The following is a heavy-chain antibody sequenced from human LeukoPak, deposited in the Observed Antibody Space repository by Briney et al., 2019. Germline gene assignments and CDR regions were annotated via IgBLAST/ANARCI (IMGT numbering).Heavy chain of an antibody. V-gene: IGHV3-9*01. J-gene: IGHJ4*02. Sequence: GRSLRLSCAASGFTFDDYAMHWVRQAPGKGLEWVSGISWNSGSIGYADSVKGRFTISRDNAKNSLYLQMNSLGAEDTALYYCAKGGAYGSSWLQDYWGQGTLVTVSS. D-gene: IGHD6-13*01. CDR3: AKGGAYGSSWLQDY. CDR1: GFTFDDYA. CDR2: ISWNSGSI.